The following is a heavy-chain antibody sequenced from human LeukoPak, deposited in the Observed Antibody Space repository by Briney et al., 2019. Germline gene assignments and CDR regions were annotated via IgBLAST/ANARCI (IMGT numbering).Heavy chain of an antibody. V-gene: IGHV3-23*01. J-gene: IGHJ4*02. CDR1: DSNIGTYA. Sequence: GGSLRLSCGAPDSNIGTYAVTWVRQVPGKGLEWVSGMSGGGLSTYYARSVKGRFTISRDTSKNTFYLEMNSLGVDDTALYYCAKDRISGQGGAARILDYWGRGILVTVPS. D-gene: IGHD6-6*01. CDR2: MSGGGLST. CDR3: AKDRISGQGGAARILDY.